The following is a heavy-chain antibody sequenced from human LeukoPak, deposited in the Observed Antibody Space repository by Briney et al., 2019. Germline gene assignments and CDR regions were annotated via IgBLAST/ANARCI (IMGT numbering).Heavy chain of an antibody. Sequence: ASVKVSCKASGYSFTGYYMHWVRQAPGQGLEWMGWINPNSGGTNYAQKFQGRVTMTRDTSISTAYMELSRLRSDDTAVYYCARDGRQLMITFGGVIALWGQGTLVTVSS. CDR1: GYSFTGYY. J-gene: IGHJ5*02. D-gene: IGHD3-16*01. V-gene: IGHV1-2*02. CDR3: ARDGRQLMITFGGVIAL. CDR2: INPNSGGT.